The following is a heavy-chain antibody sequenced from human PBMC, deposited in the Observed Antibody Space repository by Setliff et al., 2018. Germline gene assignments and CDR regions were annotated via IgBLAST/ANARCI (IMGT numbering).Heavy chain of an antibody. J-gene: IGHJ4*02. V-gene: IGHV4-61*10. CDR1: GGSISRGSYD. CDR2: IYHSGST. D-gene: IGHD2-2*01. CDR3: ARAKGYCSSTSCRIYYFDY. Sequence: PSETLSLTCTVSGGSISRGSYDWSWIRQPAGKGLEWIGEIYHSGSTKYNPSLKSRVTISVDTSKNQFSLKLSSVTAADTAVYYCARAKGYCSSTSCRIYYFDYWGQGTLVTVSS.